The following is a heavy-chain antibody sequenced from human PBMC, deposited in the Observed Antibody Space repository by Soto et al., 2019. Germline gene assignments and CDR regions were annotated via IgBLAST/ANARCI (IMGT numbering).Heavy chain of an antibody. D-gene: IGHD3-3*01. J-gene: IGHJ6*02. V-gene: IGHV1-18*04. CDR3: ARARRDYDFWSGYYTYYYYGMDV. Sequence: GASVKVSCKASGYTFTSYGISWVRQAPGQGLEWMGWISAYNGNTNYAQKLQGRVTMTTDTSTSTAYMELRSLRSDDTAVYYCARARRDYDFWSGYYTYYYYGMDVWGQGTTVTVSS. CDR2: ISAYNGNT. CDR1: GYTFTSYG.